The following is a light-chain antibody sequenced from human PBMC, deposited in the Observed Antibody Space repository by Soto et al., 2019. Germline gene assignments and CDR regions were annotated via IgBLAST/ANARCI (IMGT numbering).Light chain of an antibody. CDR3: QQYNNWPPLT. CDR2: GAS. CDR1: QSVSSN. V-gene: IGKV3-15*01. J-gene: IGKJ4*01. Sequence: EIVMTQSPATLSVSPGKRATLSCRASQSVSSNLAWYQQKPGQAPRLLIYGASTRATGIPARFSGSGSGTEFTLTISSLPSEDFAVYYCQQYNNWPPLTFGGGTKVEIK.